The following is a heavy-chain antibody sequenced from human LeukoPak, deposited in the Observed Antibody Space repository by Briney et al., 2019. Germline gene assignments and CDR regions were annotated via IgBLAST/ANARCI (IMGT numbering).Heavy chain of an antibody. V-gene: IGHV3-23*01. CDR3: AKDGDYAARGMDV. J-gene: IGHJ6*02. D-gene: IGHD4-17*01. CDR2: INGGGSNT. CDR1: GFAFNTYV. Sequence: GGSLRLSCVASGFAFNTYVMSWVRQAPGKGLEWVAAINGGGSNTYYADSVKGRFTISRDNSKNTLYLQMNSLRAEDTAVYYCAKDGDYAARGMDVWGQGTTVTVSS.